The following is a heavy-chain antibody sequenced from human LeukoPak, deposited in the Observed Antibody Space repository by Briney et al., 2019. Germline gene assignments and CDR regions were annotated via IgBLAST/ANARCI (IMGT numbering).Heavy chain of an antibody. Sequence: PGGSLRLSCAASGFTFSSYAIHWVRQAPGKGLEWVAVISYDGSNKYYADSVKGRFTISRGNSKNTLYLQMNSLRAEDTAVYYCAKLPKGSSSHWGQGTLVTVSS. J-gene: IGHJ4*02. V-gene: IGHV3-30-3*02. D-gene: IGHD6-13*01. CDR2: ISYDGSNK. CDR1: GFTFSSYA. CDR3: AKLPKGSSSH.